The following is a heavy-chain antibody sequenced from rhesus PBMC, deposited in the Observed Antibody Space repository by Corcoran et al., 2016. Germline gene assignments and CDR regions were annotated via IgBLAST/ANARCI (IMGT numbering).Heavy chain of an antibody. CDR2: IYGGSGST. CDR1: GGSISGYYL. D-gene: IGHD5-42*01. J-gene: IGHJ3*01. CDR3: ARALGDTWGAFDF. V-gene: IGHV4S7*01. Sequence: QVQLQESGPGVVKPSETLSLTCAVSGGSISGYYLWSWIRQPPGKGLEWIGYIYGGSGSTSYNPSLRCRVIISIDPSKNQFSLKLSSVTAADTAVYYCARALGDTWGAFDFWGQGLRVTVSS.